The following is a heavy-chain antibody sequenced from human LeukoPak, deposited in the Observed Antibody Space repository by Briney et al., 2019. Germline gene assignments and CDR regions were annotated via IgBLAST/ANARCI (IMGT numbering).Heavy chain of an antibody. Sequence: QTGGSLRLSCAASGFTFTNYGFHWVRQAPGRGLEWVAVVWFDGTHDYYGDSVKGRFTISRDNSKSTLFLQMNSLTTEDTAVYYCARDPDLYGDPFFDLWGQGSLVTVSS. V-gene: IGHV3-33*01. D-gene: IGHD4-17*01. CDR3: ARDPDLYGDPFFDL. J-gene: IGHJ4*02. CDR1: GFTFTNYG. CDR2: VWFDGTHD.